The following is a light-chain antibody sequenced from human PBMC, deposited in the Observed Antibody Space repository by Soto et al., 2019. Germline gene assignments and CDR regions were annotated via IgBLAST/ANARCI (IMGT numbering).Light chain of an antibody. CDR1: SSNIGSNT. J-gene: IGLJ2*01. V-gene: IGLV1-44*01. Sequence: QPVLTQPPSASGTPGQRVTISCSGSSSNIGSNTVNWYQQLPGTAPKLLIYSNNQRPSGVPDRFSGSKSGTSASLAISGLQSEDEADYYCAAWDDSLNGFVVFGGGPKLTVL. CDR2: SNN. CDR3: AAWDDSLNGFVV.